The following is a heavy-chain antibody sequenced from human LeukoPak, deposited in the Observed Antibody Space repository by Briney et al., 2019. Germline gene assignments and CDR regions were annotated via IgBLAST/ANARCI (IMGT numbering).Heavy chain of an antibody. J-gene: IGHJ5*02. CDR3: ARGTTPLYCSSTSCLNWFDP. D-gene: IGHD2-2*01. CDR1: GGSISSYY. Sequence: SETLSLTCTVSGGSISSYYRSWIRQPAGKGLEWIGRIYTSGSTNYNPSLKSRVTISVDTSKNQFSLKLSSVTAADTAVYYCARGTTPLYCSSTSCLNWFDPWGQGTLVTVSS. V-gene: IGHV4-4*07. CDR2: IYTSGST.